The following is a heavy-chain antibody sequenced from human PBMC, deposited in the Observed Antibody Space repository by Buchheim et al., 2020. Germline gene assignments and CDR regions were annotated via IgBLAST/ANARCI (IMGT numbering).Heavy chain of an antibody. D-gene: IGHD4-17*01. J-gene: IGHJ4*02. Sequence: EVQLVESGGGLVKPGGSLRLSCAASGFTFSSYSMNWVRQAPGKGLEWVSSISSSSSYIYYADSVKGRFTISRDNAKNSLYLQMNSLRAEDTAVYYCARDATVTTRGPSNHYWGQGTL. CDR2: ISSSSSYI. CDR1: GFTFSSYS. V-gene: IGHV3-21*01. CDR3: ARDATVTTRGPSNHY.